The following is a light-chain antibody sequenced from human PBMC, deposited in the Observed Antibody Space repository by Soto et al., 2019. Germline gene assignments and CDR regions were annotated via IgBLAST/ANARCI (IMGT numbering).Light chain of an antibody. J-gene: IGKJ1*01. CDR1: QTISSW. CDR2: KAS. V-gene: IGKV1-5*03. Sequence: DIQMTQSPSTLSGSVGDRVTITCRARQTISSWLAWYQQKPGKAPKLLIYKASTLKSGDPSRFSGSGSGTEFTLPISSLQPDDFATYYCQHYNSYSEAFGQGTKVELK. CDR3: QHYNSYSEA.